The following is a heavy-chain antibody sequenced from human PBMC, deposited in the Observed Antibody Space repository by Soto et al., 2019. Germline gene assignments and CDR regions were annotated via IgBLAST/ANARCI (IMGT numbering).Heavy chain of an antibody. V-gene: IGHV4-31*02. CDR1: GGSISSGDYY. D-gene: IGHD2-15*01. CDR2: IHYSGST. CDR3: AREVVAATPAIGGMDV. J-gene: IGHJ6*02. Sequence: SETLSLTCSVSGGSISSGDYYWNWIRRHPGKGLEWIGHIHYSGSTYYNPSLKSRVTISIDTSMNQFSLALSPVSAADTAVYYCAREVVAATPAIGGMDVWGQGTTVTVSS.